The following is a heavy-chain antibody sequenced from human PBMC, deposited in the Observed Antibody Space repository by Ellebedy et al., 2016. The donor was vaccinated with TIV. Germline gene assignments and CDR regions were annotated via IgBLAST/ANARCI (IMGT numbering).Heavy chain of an antibody. CDR1: GFTFSSYS. CDR2: ISSSSSTI. Sequence: GGSLRLXXAASGFTFSSYSMNWVRQAPGKGLEWVSYISSSSSTIYYADSVKGRFTISRDNAKNSLYLQMNSLRAEDTAVYYCARDGPQASSSWYGNWFDPWGQGTLVTVSS. J-gene: IGHJ5*02. V-gene: IGHV3-48*01. CDR3: ARDGPQASSSWYGNWFDP. D-gene: IGHD6-13*01.